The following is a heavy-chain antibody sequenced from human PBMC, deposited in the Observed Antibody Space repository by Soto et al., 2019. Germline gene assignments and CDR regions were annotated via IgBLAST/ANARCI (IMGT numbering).Heavy chain of an antibody. CDR1: GYGFTSYW. Sequence: PGESLKISCKGSGYGFTSYWIGWVRQMPGKGLEWMGIIYPGDSDTRYSPSFQGQVTNSADKSISTAYLQWSSLKASDTAMYYCARIFEWPKDAFDIWGQGPMVTVSS. CDR3: ARIFEWPKDAFDI. CDR2: IYPGDSDT. J-gene: IGHJ3*02. V-gene: IGHV5-51*01. D-gene: IGHD3-9*01.